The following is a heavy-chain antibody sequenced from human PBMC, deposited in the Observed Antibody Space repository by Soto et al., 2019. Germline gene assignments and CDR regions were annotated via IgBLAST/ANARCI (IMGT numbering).Heavy chain of an antibody. D-gene: IGHD3-3*01. CDR2: IVVGSGNT. Sequence: SVKVSCKASGCTFTSSAVQWVRQARGQRLEWIGWIVVGSGNTNYAQKFQERVTITRDMSTSTAYMELSSLRSEDTAVYYCAADPTVYDFWSGYPHYYYYGMDVWGQGTTVTVSS. V-gene: IGHV1-58*01. CDR3: AADPTVYDFWSGYPHYYYYGMDV. CDR1: GCTFTSSA. J-gene: IGHJ6*02.